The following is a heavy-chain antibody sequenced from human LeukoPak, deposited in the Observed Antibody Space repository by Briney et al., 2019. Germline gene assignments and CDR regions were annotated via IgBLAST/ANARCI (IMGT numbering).Heavy chain of an antibody. CDR1: GGSFSGHY. V-gene: IGHV4-34*01. J-gene: IGHJ4*02. CDR3: ARLPKKYYYGSGRNLGPAYYFDY. D-gene: IGHD3-10*01. CDR2: INHSGST. Sequence: SEILSLTCAVYGGSFSGHYWTWIRQPPGKGLEWIGEINHSGSTNYNLSLKSRVTISVDTSKNQFSLKVSSVTAADTAVYYCARLPKKYYYGSGRNLGPAYYFDYWGQGTLVTVSS.